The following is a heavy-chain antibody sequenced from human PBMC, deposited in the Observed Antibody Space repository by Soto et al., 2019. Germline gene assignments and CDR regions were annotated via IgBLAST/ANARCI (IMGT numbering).Heavy chain of an antibody. CDR3: ARDTYYDFWSGPNWFDP. J-gene: IGHJ5*02. Sequence: SETLSLTCTVSGGSISSYYWSWIRQPPGKGLEWIGYIYYSGSTNYNPSLKSRLTISVDTSKNQFSLKLSSVTAADTAVYYCARDTYYDFWSGPNWFDPWGQGTLVTVSS. CDR2: IYYSGST. CDR1: GGSISSYY. D-gene: IGHD3-3*01. V-gene: IGHV4-59*01.